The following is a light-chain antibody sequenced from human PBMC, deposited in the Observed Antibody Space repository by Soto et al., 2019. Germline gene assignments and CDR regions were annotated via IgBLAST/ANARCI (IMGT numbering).Light chain of an antibody. Sequence: IHMTQSPYSLSASVGDRITVTCRASQRITTYVNWYQLKPGEAPKLLISTSGTLQRGVPSRFSGSGSGTDFTLTITRLQPADFATYFCQLTYSTPYTFGQGTKLEIK. CDR1: QRITTY. V-gene: IGKV1-39*01. J-gene: IGKJ2*01. CDR3: QLTYSTPYT. CDR2: TSG.